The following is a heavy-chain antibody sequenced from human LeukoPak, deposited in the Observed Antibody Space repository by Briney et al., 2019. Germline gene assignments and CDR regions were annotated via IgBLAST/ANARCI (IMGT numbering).Heavy chain of an antibody. CDR3: ARDLFSSSWYLDAFDI. V-gene: IGHV3-53*01. D-gene: IGHD6-13*01. Sequence: GGSLRLSCAASGFTFSSYAMSWVRQAPGKGLEWVSVIYSGDNTYYADSVKGRFTISRDNSKNTLYLQMNSLRAEDTAVYYCARDLFSSSWYLDAFDIWGQGTMVTVSS. CDR2: IYSGDNT. J-gene: IGHJ3*02. CDR1: GFTFSSYA.